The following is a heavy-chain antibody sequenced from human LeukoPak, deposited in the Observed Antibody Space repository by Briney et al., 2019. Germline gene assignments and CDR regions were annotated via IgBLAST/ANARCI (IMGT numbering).Heavy chain of an antibody. CDR1: GFTFSSYA. V-gene: IGHV3-30-3*01. CDR2: ISYDGSDK. CDR3: ARARKTMVYAINDY. D-gene: IGHD2-8*01. J-gene: IGHJ4*02. Sequence: GGSLRLSCAASGFTFSSYAMSWVRQAPGKGLEWVAVISYDGSDKYYADSVKGRFTISRDNSKNTLYLQMNSLRAEDTAVYYCARARKTMVYAINDYWGQGTLVTVSS.